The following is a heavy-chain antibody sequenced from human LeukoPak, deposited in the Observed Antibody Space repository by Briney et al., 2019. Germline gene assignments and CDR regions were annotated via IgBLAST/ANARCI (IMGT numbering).Heavy chain of an antibody. J-gene: IGHJ6*02. V-gene: IGHV1-2*02. CDR1: GYTFTDNY. Sequence: GASVTVSFKASGYTFTDNYHHWVRHVPGQGPEWMGWIRPKTGDTKYAEKFQGRVTMTRDTSISTAYMELSRLRSDDTALYYCATLNFRYGMDVWGQGTTVTVSS. CDR2: IRPKTGDT. CDR3: ATLNFRYGMDV.